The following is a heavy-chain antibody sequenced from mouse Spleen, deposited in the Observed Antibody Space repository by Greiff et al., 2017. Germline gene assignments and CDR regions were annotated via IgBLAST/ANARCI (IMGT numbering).Heavy chain of an antibody. D-gene: IGHD1-1*01. CDR1: GYAFSSYW. J-gene: IGHJ4*01. Sequence: VQLQQSGAELVKPGASVKISCKASGYAFSSYWMNWVKQSHGKSLEWIGYIYPYNGGTGYNQKFKSKATLTVDNSSSTAYMELRSLTSEDSAVYYCASITWDYAMDYWGQGTSVTVSS. CDR3: ASITWDYAMDY. V-gene: IGHV1S29*02. CDR2: IYPYNGGT.